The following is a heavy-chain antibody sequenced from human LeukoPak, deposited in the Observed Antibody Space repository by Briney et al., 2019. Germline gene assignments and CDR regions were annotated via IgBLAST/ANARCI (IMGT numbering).Heavy chain of an antibody. J-gene: IGHJ3*02. CDR2: INPNSGGT. CDR3: ARNMDCSGGSCFFGGAFDI. D-gene: IGHD2-15*01. CDR1: GYTFTGYY. Sequence: ASVKVSCKASGYTFTGYYMHWVRQAPGQRLEWMGWINPNSGGTNYAQKFQGRVTMTRDTSISTAYMELSRLRSDDTAVYYCARNMDCSGGSCFFGGAFDIWGQGTMVTVSS. V-gene: IGHV1-2*02.